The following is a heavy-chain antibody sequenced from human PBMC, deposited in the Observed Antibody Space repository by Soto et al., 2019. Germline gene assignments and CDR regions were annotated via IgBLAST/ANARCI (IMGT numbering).Heavy chain of an antibody. J-gene: IGHJ3*02. CDR3: AKLKSGSDAFDI. V-gene: IGHV3-23*01. CDR1: GFTFSSYA. Sequence: GGSLRLSCAASGFTFSSYAMSWVRQAPGKGLEWVSAISGSGGSTYYADSVKGRFTISRDDSKNTLYLQMNSLRAEDTAVYYCAKLKSGSDAFDIWGQGTMVTVSS. CDR2: ISGSGGST. D-gene: IGHD3-22*01.